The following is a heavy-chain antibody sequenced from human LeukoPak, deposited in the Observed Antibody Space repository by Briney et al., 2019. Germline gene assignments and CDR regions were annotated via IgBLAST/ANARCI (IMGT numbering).Heavy chain of an antibody. D-gene: IGHD3-10*01. CDR1: GYTFTSYA. Sequence: GASVKVSCKASGYTFTSYAMNWVRQAPGQELEWMGWINTNTGNPTYAQGFTGRFVFSLDTSVSTAYLQISSLKAEDTAVYYCAREVRGGFRVNWFDPWGQGTLVTVSS. J-gene: IGHJ5*02. V-gene: IGHV7-4-1*02. CDR2: INTNTGNP. CDR3: AREVRGGFRVNWFDP.